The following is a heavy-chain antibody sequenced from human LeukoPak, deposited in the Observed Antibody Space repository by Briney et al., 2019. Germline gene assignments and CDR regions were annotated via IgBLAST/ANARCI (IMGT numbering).Heavy chain of an antibody. CDR2: INPNSGGT. CDR3: ARTGDIVLMVYPQYFQH. V-gene: IGHV1-2*02. CDR1: GYTFTGYY. J-gene: IGHJ1*01. D-gene: IGHD2-8*01. Sequence: APVKVSCKASGYTFTGYYIHWVRQAPGQGLEWMGWINPNSGGTNYAQKFQGRVTMTRDTSISTAYMELSRLRSDDTAVYYCARTGDIVLMVYPQYFQHWGQGTLVTVSS.